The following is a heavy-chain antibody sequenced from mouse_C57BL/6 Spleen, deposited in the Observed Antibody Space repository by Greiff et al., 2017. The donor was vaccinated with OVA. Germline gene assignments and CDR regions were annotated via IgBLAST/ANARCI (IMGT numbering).Heavy chain of an antibody. CDR1: GFSLTSYG. CDR3: ARHHYGSSYDAMDY. J-gene: IGHJ4*01. Sequence: VKLVESGPGLVAPSQSLSITCTVSGFSLTSYGVHWVRQPPGKGLEWLVVIWSDGSTTYNSALKSRLSISKDNSKSQVFLKMNSLQTDDTAMYYCARHHYGSSYDAMDYWGQGTSVTVSS. D-gene: IGHD1-1*01. CDR2: IWSDGST. V-gene: IGHV2-6-1*01.